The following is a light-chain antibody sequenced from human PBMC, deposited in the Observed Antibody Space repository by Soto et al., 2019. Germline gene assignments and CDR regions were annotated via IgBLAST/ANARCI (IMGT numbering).Light chain of an antibody. CDR2: ASS. CDR3: QLYGISPH. CDR1: QGIGDT. V-gene: IGKV3-20*01. Sequence: EVVLTQSPAILSVSPGEGVTLSCRASQGIGDTLAWYQHKPGQAPRLLIYASSNRATGIPDRFSGSASGTDFTLTINRLEPEDFAVYYCQLYGISPHFGQGTRLEIK. J-gene: IGKJ5*01.